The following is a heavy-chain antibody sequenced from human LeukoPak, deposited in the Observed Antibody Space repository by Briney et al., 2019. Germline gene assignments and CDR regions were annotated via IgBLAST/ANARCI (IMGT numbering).Heavy chain of an antibody. CDR3: ARDHGLRFLEWLNDY. CDR1: GFTFSSYG. J-gene: IGHJ4*02. V-gene: IGHV3-33*01. D-gene: IGHD3-3*01. CDR2: IWYDGSNK. Sequence: PGGSLRLSCAASGFTFSSYGMHWVRQAPGKGLEWVAVIWYDGSNKYYADSVKGRFTISRDNSKNTLYLQMNSLRAEDTAVYYCARDHGLRFLEWLNDYWGQGTLVTVSS.